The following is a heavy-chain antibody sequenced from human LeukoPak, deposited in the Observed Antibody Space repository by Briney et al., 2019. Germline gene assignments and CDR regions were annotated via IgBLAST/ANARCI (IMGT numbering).Heavy chain of an antibody. CDR1: GGSISSYY. CDR2: IYYSGST. V-gene: IGHV4-59*08. J-gene: IGHJ6*02. CDR3: ARAVVPAGRHYYYGMDV. Sequence: PSETLSLTCTVSGGSISSYYWSWIRQPPGKGLAWIGYIYYSGSTNYNPSLKSRVTISVDTSKNQFSLKLSSVTAADTAVYYCARAVVPAGRHYYYGMDVWGQGTTVTVSS. D-gene: IGHD2-2*01.